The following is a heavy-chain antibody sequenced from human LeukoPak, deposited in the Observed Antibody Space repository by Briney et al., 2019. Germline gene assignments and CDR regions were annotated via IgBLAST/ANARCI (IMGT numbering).Heavy chain of an antibody. CDR1: GGSISSSNW. D-gene: IGHD6-19*01. CDR2: IYHSGST. V-gene: IGHV4-4*02. J-gene: IGHJ4*02. Sequence: KSSGTLSLTCAVSGGSISSSNWWSWVRQPPGKGLEWIGEIYHSGSTNYNPSLKSRVTISLDTSKNQFSLRLSSVTAADTAVYYCARDYVGVAGTFDYWGQGTLVTVSS. CDR3: ARDYVGVAGTFDY.